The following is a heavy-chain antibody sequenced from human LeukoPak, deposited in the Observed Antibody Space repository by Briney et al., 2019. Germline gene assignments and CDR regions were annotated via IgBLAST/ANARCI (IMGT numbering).Heavy chain of an antibody. CDR1: GFTFSNYS. CDR3: ARIWSGWYDKFFDP. V-gene: IGHV3-21*01. CDR2: ISSRSIYI. J-gene: IGHJ5*02. D-gene: IGHD6-19*01. Sequence: PGGSLRLSCGGSGFTFSNYSINWVLQAPGKGLEWVSSISSRSIYIYYAGSVEGRFTISRDDARNSVYLQMNSLRADDTAVYYCARIWSGWYDKFFDPWGQGTLVTVSS.